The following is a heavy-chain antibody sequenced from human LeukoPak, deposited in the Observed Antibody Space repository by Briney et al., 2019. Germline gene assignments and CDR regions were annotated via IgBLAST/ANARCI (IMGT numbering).Heavy chain of an antibody. D-gene: IGHD3-9*01. J-gene: IGHJ4*02. CDR1: GFTFSNYN. Sequence: GGSLRLSCAASGFTFSNYNINWVRQAPGKGLEWVSSISISSSYKYYADSVKGRFTISRDNAKDSLYLQMNSLRAEDTAVYYCARGRYDVLAGYQPPYFDYWGQGTLVTVSS. CDR3: ARGRYDVLAGYQPPYFDY. CDR2: ISISSSYK. V-gene: IGHV3-21*01.